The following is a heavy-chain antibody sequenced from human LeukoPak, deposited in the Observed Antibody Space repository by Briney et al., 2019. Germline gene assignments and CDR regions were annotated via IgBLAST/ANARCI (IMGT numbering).Heavy chain of an antibody. D-gene: IGHD2-2*02. Sequence: GGSLRLSCAASGFTLSSYGMHWVRQAPGKGLEWVAVISYDGSNKYYADSVKGRFTISRDNSKSTLYLQMNSLRAEDTAVYYCARDIVVVPAAIPAVVAIYYYYYGMDVWGQGTTVTVSS. J-gene: IGHJ6*02. V-gene: IGHV3-30*03. CDR2: ISYDGSNK. CDR1: GFTLSSYG. CDR3: ARDIVVVPAAIPAVVAIYYYYYGMDV.